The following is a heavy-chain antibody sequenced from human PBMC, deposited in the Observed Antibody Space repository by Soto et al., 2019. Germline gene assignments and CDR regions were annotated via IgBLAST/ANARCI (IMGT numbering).Heavy chain of an antibody. Sequence: SGPTLVNHTQTLTLTCTFSGFSLSTSGMRVSWIRQPPGKALEWLARIDWDDDKFYSTSLKTRLTISKDTSKNQVVLTMTNMDPVDTATYYCSRIPIQLDCMDVWGQGTTVTVSS. D-gene: IGHD5-18*01. J-gene: IGHJ6*02. CDR1: GFSLSTSGMR. CDR3: SRIPIQLDCMDV. V-gene: IGHV2-70*04. CDR2: IDWDDDK.